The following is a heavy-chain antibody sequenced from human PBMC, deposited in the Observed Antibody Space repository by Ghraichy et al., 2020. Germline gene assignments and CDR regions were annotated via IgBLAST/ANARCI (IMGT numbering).Heavy chain of an antibody. J-gene: IGHJ5*02. Sequence: GGSLRLSCAASGFTFSDYYMSWIRQAPGKGLEWVSYISTSGSTIYYADSVKGRFTISRDNAKNSLYLQMNSLRAEDTAVYYCAREGTWTPRDGWFDPWGQGTLVTVSS. CDR1: GFTFSDYY. D-gene: IGHD3/OR15-3a*01. CDR2: ISTSGSTI. V-gene: IGHV3-11*01. CDR3: AREGTWTPRDGWFDP.